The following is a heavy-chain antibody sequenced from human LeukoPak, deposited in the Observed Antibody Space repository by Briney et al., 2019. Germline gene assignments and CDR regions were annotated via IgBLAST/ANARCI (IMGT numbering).Heavy chain of an antibody. CDR1: GYTFTSYG. CDR2: TRAYNGNT. Sequence: ASVKVSCKASGYTFTSYGISWVRKAPGQGLEWMGWTRAYNGNTNYAQKLQGRVTMTTDTSTSTAYMELRSLRSDDTAVYYCARDLPPDFWSGYSKNNMDVWGKGTTVTVSS. CDR3: ARDLPPDFWSGYSKNNMDV. V-gene: IGHV1-18*01. D-gene: IGHD3-3*01. J-gene: IGHJ6*03.